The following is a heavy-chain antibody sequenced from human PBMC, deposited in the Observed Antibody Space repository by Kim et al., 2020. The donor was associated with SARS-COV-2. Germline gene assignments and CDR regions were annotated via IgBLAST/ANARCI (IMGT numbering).Heavy chain of an antibody. J-gene: IGHJ5*02. CDR1: GFTFGDYA. CDR2: IRSKAYGGTT. V-gene: IGHV3-49*03. D-gene: IGHD3-22*01. Sequence: GGSLRLSCTASGFTFGDYAMSWFRQAPGKGLEWVGFIRSKAYGGTTEYAASVKGRFTISRDDSKSIAYLQMNSLKTEDTAVYYCTRVPSDYYDSSGPNNWFDPWGQGTLVTVSS. CDR3: TRVPSDYYDSSGPNNWFDP.